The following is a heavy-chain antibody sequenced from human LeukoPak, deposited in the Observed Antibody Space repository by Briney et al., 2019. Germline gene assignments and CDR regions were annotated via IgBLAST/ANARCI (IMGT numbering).Heavy chain of an antibody. CDR3: ARVRTYYDFWSGYSEADYFDY. V-gene: IGHV4-59*01. CDR1: GGSISSYY. Sequence: SETLSLTCTVSGGSISSYYWSWIRQPPGKGLEWIGYISYSGSTNYNPSLKSRVTISVDTSKNQFSLKLSSVTAADTAVYYCARVRTYYDFWSGYSEADYFDYWGQGTLVTVSS. J-gene: IGHJ4*02. CDR2: ISYSGST. D-gene: IGHD3-3*01.